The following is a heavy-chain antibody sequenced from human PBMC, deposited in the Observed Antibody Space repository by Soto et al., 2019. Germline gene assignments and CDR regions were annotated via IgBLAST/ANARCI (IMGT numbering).Heavy chain of an antibody. CDR2: ISSTTNYI. CDR1: GFTFSRYS. J-gene: IGHJ4*02. Sequence: GGSLRLSCAASGFTFSRYSMNWVRQAPGKGLEWVSSISSTTNYIYYADSMKGRFTVSRDNAKNSVYLDMNSLSAEDTAVYYCARESEDLASNFDYWGQGTLVTVSS. V-gene: IGHV3-21*01. CDR3: ARESEDLASNFDY.